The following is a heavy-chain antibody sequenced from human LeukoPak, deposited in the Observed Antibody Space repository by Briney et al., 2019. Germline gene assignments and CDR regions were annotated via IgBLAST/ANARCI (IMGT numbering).Heavy chain of an antibody. CDR1: GGSISSSSYY. D-gene: IGHD3-9*01. V-gene: IGHV4-39*07. CDR3: ARNIPYYDNLTGSN. CDR2: IYYSGST. Sequence: SETLSLTCTVSGGSISSSSYYWGWIRQPPGKGLEWIGSIYYSGSTYYNPSLKSRVTISVDTSKNQFSLKLSSVTAADTAVYYCARNIPYYDNLTGSNWGQGNLVTVSS. J-gene: IGHJ4*02.